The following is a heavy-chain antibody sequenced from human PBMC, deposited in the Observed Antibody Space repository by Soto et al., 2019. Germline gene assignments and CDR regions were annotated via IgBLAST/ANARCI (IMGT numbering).Heavy chain of an antibody. CDR2: ISWDGGST. CDR3: AKVMGGDSSSWDNYYYYYGMDV. Sequence: GGSLRLSCAASGFTFDDYTMHWVRQAPGKGLEWVSLISWDGGSTYYADSVKGRFTISRDNSKNSLYLQMNSLRTEDTALYYCAKVMGGDSSSWDNYYYYYGMDVWGQGTTVTVSS. D-gene: IGHD6-13*01. V-gene: IGHV3-43*01. CDR1: GFTFDDYT. J-gene: IGHJ6*02.